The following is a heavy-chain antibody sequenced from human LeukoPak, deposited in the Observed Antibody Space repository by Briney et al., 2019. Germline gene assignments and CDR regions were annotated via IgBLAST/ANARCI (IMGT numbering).Heavy chain of an antibody. CDR2: IYYSGST. V-gene: IGHV4-39*07. J-gene: IGHJ4*02. D-gene: IGHD3-10*01. Sequence: PSETLSLTCTVSGGSFSSRSYYWGWIRQPPGKGLEWIGSIYYSGSTYYNPSLKSRVTISVDTSKNQFSLKLSSVTAADTAVYYCAGGESPIDYWGQGTLVTVSS. CDR1: GGSFSSRSYY. CDR3: AGGESPIDY.